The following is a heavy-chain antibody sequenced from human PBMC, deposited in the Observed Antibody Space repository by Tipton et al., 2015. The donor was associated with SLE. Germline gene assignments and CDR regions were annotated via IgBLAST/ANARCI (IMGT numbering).Heavy chain of an antibody. V-gene: IGHV3-7*01. J-gene: IGHJ4*02. CDR3: VRKVGEY. CDR2: IKQDGGEQ. CDR1: GFTFSTYW. Sequence: SLRLSCAASGFTFSTYWMSWVRQAPGKGLEWVANIKQDGGEQNYVDSVKGRLIISRDNGKNSLYLQMNSLRAEDTAVYYCVRKVGEYWGQGTRVTVSS.